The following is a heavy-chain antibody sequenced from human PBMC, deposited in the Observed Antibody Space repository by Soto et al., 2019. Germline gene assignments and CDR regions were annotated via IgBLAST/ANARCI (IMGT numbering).Heavy chain of an antibody. D-gene: IGHD5-18*01. V-gene: IGHV3-74*03. Sequence: EVQLVESGGGLDQHGGSLRLSCAASGFSFSNFWMHWVRQAPGKGLVWVSRIYSDGSGTMYADSVKGRFTISRDNAKSTLYLQMNSLRAEDTAVYYCATLNSFGSDYWGRGTLVTVSS. CDR1: GFSFSNFW. J-gene: IGHJ4*02. CDR2: IYSDGSGT. CDR3: ATLNSFGSDY.